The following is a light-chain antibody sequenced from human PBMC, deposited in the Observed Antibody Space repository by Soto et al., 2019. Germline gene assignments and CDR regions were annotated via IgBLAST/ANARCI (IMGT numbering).Light chain of an antibody. V-gene: IGKV1-5*01. CDR2: DAS. CDR1: QTISSW. Sequence: DIQITQSPCSVSASVGDRVTITCRASQTISSWLAWYQQKPGKAPKLLIYDASSLESGVPSRFSGSGSGTEFTLTISSLQPDDFATYYCQQYNSYSPLTFGGGTKVDIK. J-gene: IGKJ4*01. CDR3: QQYNSYSPLT.